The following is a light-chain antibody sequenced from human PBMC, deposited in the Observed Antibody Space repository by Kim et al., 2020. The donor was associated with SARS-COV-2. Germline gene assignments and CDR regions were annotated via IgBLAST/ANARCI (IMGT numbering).Light chain of an antibody. V-gene: IGKV3-20*01. J-gene: IGKJ2*01. CDR1: QSVSSIY. Sequence: PGERVTLSCRASQSVSSIYLAWYQQKPGQAPRPLIYAASSRATGIPDRFSGSGSGTDFTLTISRLEPEDFAVYYCQQYDDSPYTFGQGTKLEI. CDR2: AAS. CDR3: QQYDDSPYT.